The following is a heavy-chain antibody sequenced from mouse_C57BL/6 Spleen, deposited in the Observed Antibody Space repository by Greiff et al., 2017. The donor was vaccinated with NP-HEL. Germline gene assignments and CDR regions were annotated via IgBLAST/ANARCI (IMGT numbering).Heavy chain of an antibody. V-gene: IGHV5-17*01. CDR2: ISSGSSTI. D-gene: IGHD2-3*01. CDR1: GFTFSDYG. J-gene: IGHJ4*01. Sequence: EVKLVESGGGLVKPGGSLKLSCAASGFTFSDYGMHWVRQAPEKGLEWVAYISSGSSTIYYADTVKGRFTISRDNAKNTLFLQMTSLRSEDTAMYYCARGYDGYYDAMDYWGQGTSVTVSS. CDR3: ARGYDGYYDAMDY.